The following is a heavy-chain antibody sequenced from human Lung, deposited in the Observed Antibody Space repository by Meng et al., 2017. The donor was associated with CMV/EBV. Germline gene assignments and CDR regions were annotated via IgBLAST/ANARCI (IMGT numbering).Heavy chain of an antibody. CDR2: IYYSGST. CDR1: GGSISSGDDY. CDR3: ARALDTAMVTFDY. J-gene: IGHJ4*02. D-gene: IGHD5-18*01. Sequence: QVHLPVPGPRLVKPSQTLSLTCTVSGGSISSGDDYWSWIRQPPGKGLEWIGYIYYSGSTYYNPSLKSRVTISVETSKNQFSLKLSSVTAADTAVYYCARALDTAMVTFDYWGQGTLVTVSS. V-gene: IGHV4-30-4*08.